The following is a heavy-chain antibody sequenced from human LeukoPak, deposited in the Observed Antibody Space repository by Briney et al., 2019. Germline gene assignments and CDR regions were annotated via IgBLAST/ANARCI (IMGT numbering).Heavy chain of an antibody. Sequence: PGGSLRLSCAASGFNFSIYSMNWVRQAPGKGLEWVSYITRGSTTIYYADSVKGRFTISRDNSKNTLYLQMNSLRAEDTAVYYCARDHRQGSYVYYYYGMDVWGQGTAVTVSS. J-gene: IGHJ6*02. D-gene: IGHD3-16*01. CDR2: ITRGSTTI. CDR3: ARDHRQGSYVYYYYGMDV. CDR1: GFNFSIYS. V-gene: IGHV3-48*01.